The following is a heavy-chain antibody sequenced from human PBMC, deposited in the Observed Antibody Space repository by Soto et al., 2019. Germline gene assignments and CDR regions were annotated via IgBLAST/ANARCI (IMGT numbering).Heavy chain of an antibody. CDR1: GGTFSSYT. V-gene: IGHV1-69*02. Sequence: QVQLVQSGAEVKKPGSSVKVSCKASGGTFSSYTIGWVRQAPGQGLEWMGRIIPILGIANYAQKFQGRVTITADKSTSTAYMELSSLRSEDTAVYYCARVNYGDYDAFDIWGQGTMVTVSS. D-gene: IGHD4-17*01. CDR2: IIPILGIA. J-gene: IGHJ3*02. CDR3: ARVNYGDYDAFDI.